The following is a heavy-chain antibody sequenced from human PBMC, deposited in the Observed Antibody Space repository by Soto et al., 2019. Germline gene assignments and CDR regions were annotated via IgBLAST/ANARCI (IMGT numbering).Heavy chain of an antibody. CDR2: IIPILGIA. Sequence: SVKVSCKASGGTFSSYTISWVRQAPGQGLEWMGRIIPILGIANYAQKFQGRVTITADKSTSTAYMELSSLRSEDTAVYYCARDIRNYYDSSGYYRGWFDPWGQGTLVTVSS. D-gene: IGHD3-22*01. CDR1: GGTFSSYT. J-gene: IGHJ5*02. CDR3: ARDIRNYYDSSGYYRGWFDP. V-gene: IGHV1-69*04.